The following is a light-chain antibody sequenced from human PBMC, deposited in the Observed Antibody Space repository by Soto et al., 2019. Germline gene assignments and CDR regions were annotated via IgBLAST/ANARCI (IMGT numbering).Light chain of an antibody. V-gene: IGLV1-40*01. J-gene: IGLJ2*01. CDR2: SNS. CDR3: QSYDSSLSGHVV. CDR1: SSNIVAGYD. Sequence: QAVVTQPPSVSGAPGQRVTISCTGSSSNIVAGYDVHWYQQLPGTAPKLLIYSNSNRPSGVPDRFSGSKSGTSASLAITGLQAEDEADYYCQSYDSSLSGHVVFGGGTKVTVL.